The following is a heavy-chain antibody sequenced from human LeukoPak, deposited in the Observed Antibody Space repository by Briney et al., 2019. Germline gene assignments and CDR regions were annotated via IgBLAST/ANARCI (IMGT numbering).Heavy chain of an antibody. CDR2: ISGSGGTT. J-gene: IGHJ4*02. V-gene: IGHV3-23*01. D-gene: IGHD6-13*01. CDR3: AKGKPAAGTFDY. CDR1: GLTFSSYA. Sequence: GGSLRLSCAASGLTFSSYAMNWVRQAPGKGLEWVSTISGSGGTTYYADSVKGRFTISRDNSKNTLYLQMNSLRAEDTAVYYCAKGKPAAGTFDYWGQGTLVTVSS.